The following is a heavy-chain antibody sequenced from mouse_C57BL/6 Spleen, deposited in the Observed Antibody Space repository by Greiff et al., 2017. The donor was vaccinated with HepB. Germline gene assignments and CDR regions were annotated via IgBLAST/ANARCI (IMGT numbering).Heavy chain of an antibody. CDR2: IYPGSGST. CDR1: GYTFTSYW. Sequence: QVQLQQPGAELVKPGASVKMSFQASGYTFTSYWITWVKQRPGQGLEWIGDIYPGSGSTNYNEKFKSKATLTVDTSSSTAYMQLSSLTSEDSAVYYCARSLYYSNAMDYWGQGTSVTVSS. D-gene: IGHD2-5*01. J-gene: IGHJ4*01. CDR3: ARSLYYSNAMDY. V-gene: IGHV1-55*01.